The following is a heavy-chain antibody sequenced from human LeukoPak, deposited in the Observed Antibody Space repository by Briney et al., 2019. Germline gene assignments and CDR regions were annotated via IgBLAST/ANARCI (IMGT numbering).Heavy chain of an antibody. CDR1: GFTFSGSA. V-gene: IGHV3-73*01. CDR2: IRSKANNYAT. Sequence: GGSLRLSCAASGFTFSGSAMHWVRQASGKGLEWVGRIRSKANNYATAYVASVKGRFTISRDDSKNTAYLQMNSLKTEDTAVYYCIGSSSSSEYYYYMDVWGKGTTVTVSS. J-gene: IGHJ6*03. CDR3: IGSSSSSEYYYYMDV. D-gene: IGHD6-6*01.